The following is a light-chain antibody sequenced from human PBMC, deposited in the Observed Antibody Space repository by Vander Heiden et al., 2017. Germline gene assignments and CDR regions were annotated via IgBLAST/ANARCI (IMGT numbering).Light chain of an antibody. V-gene: IGKV1-33*01. CDR2: DAS. J-gene: IGKJ3*01. CDR3: QQYDNLPFT. CDR1: QDISNY. Sequence: DIQLTQSPSSLSASVGDSVTITCQASQDISNYLNWYQQKPGKAPKLLIYDASSLETGVPSRFSGSGSGTDFTFTISSLQPEDIATYYCQQYDNLPFTFGPGTKVDIK.